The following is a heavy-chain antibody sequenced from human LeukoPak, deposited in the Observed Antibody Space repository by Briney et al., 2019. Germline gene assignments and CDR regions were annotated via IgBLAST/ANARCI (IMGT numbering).Heavy chain of an antibody. D-gene: IGHD1-26*01. CDR3: ARLRRVGATPFDY. CDR1: GYSISSNYY. Sequence: PSETLSLACTVSGYSISSNYYWGWIRQPPGKGLEWIGSIYHSGSTYYNPSLKSRVTISVDTSKNQFSLKLSSVTAADTAVYYCARLRRVGATPFDYWGQGTLVTVSS. V-gene: IGHV4-38-2*02. CDR2: IYHSGST. J-gene: IGHJ4*02.